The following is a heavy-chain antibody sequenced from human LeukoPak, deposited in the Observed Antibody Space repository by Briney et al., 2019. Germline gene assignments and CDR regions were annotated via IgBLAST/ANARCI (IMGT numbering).Heavy chain of an antibody. D-gene: IGHD6-6*01. CDR2: IIPILGIA. CDR3: ASALYSSSFGGGDY. V-gene: IGHV1-69*04. Sequence: SVKVSCKASGGTFSNYAISWVRQAPGQGLEWMGRIIPILGIANYAQKFQGRVTITADKSTSTAYMELSSLRSEDTAVYYCASALYSSSFGGGDYWGQGTLVTVSS. J-gene: IGHJ4*02. CDR1: GGTFSNYA.